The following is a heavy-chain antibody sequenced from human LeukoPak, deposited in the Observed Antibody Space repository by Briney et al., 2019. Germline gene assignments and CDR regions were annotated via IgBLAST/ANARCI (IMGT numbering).Heavy chain of an antibody. Sequence: GGSLRLSCAASGFIFSNYSMNWVRQAPGKGLEWVSSISSSSTYTYYADSLKGRITISRDNAKNTLHLQMNSLRVGDTAVYYCASSNGSNLPSKYWGQGTLVTVSS. J-gene: IGHJ4*02. CDR1: GFIFSNYS. D-gene: IGHD4-23*01. V-gene: IGHV3-21*01. CDR2: ISSSSTYT. CDR3: ASSNGSNLPSKY.